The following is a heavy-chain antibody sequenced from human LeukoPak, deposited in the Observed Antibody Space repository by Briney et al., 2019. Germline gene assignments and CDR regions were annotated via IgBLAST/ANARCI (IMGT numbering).Heavy chain of an antibody. CDR3: TRALDSGTNPVRDYYCGMDV. Sequence: ASLKVSCKASGYTFTSYSISWVRQAPGQGLEWMGWIRAYNGNTNYAQTLQGTVTMTTDTTTSTAYIEMRTLRSDDTAVYYCTRALDSGTNPVRDYYCGMDVWGKGTTVTVSS. CDR2: IRAYNGNT. CDR1: GYTFTSYS. D-gene: IGHD1-26*01. J-gene: IGHJ6*04. V-gene: IGHV1-18*01.